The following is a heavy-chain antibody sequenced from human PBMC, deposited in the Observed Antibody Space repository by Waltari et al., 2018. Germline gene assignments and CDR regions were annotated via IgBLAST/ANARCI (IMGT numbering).Heavy chain of an antibody. Sequence: QVQLQESGPGLVKPSETLSLTCTVSGGSISSYYWSWIRQPPGKGLEWIGYIYYSGSTNYNPSLKSRVTISVDTSKNQFSLKLSSVTAADSAVYYCARQSSSYGAFDYWGQGTLVTVSS. V-gene: IGHV4-59*08. J-gene: IGHJ4*02. D-gene: IGHD5-18*01. CDR2: IYYSGST. CDR1: GGSISSYY. CDR3: ARQSSSYGAFDY.